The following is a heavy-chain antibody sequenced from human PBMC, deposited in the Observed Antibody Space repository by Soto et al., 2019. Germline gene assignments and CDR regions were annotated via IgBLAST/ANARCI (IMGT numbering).Heavy chain of an antibody. D-gene: IGHD3-22*01. V-gene: IGHV3-74*01. Sequence: EVQLVESGGGLVQPGGSQRLSCAASAFTFKNHWMHWVRQVPGKGPVWVSRINGDGSFTSYADAGKGRFTISRDNAKNTLSLQISSLIAEDTAVYYCGRVIFDDYDSSGFDHWGRGTLVTVSS. CDR3: GRVIFDDYDSSGFDH. CDR1: AFTFKNHW. CDR2: INGDGSFT. J-gene: IGHJ4*02.